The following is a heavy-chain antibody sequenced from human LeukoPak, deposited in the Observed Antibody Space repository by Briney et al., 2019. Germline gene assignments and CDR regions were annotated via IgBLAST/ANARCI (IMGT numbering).Heavy chain of an antibody. CDR3: ARLGFSNSGSYLAPSDY. D-gene: IGHD1-26*01. CDR2: IYYSGGT. V-gene: IGHV4-59*08. Sequence: SETLSLTCTVSGGSISSYYWRWIRQPPGKGLEWIGYIYYSGGTNYNPSRKSRVTISVDTSKNQFSLKLSSVTAADTAVYYCARLGFSNSGSYLAPSDYWGQGTLVTVSS. J-gene: IGHJ4*02. CDR1: GGSISSYY.